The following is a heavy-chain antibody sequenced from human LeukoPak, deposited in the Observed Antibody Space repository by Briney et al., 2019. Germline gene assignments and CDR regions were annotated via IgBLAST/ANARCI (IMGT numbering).Heavy chain of an antibody. Sequence: ASETLSLTCTVSGGSISSGSYYWSWIRQPAGKGLEWIGRIYTSGSTNYNPSLKSRVTISVDTSKNQFSLKLSSVTAADTAVYYCARYTAVPSAYKWFDSWGQGILVTVSS. D-gene: IGHD4-11*01. CDR3: ARYTAVPSAYKWFDS. CDR1: GGSISSGSYY. CDR2: IYTSGST. J-gene: IGHJ5*01. V-gene: IGHV4-61*02.